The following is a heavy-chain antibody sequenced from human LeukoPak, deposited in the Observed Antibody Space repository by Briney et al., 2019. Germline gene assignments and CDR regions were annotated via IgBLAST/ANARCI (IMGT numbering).Heavy chain of an antibody. CDR2: IIPIFGTA. Sequence: GASVKVSCKASGGTFSSYAISWVRQAPGQGLEWMGRIIPIFGTANYAQKFQGRVTITTDESTSTAYMELSSLRSEDTAVYYCARSESDHVWGSYRPIDYWGQGTLVTVSS. J-gene: IGHJ4*02. CDR3: ARSESDHVWGSYRPIDY. CDR1: GGTFSSYA. D-gene: IGHD3-16*02. V-gene: IGHV1-69*05.